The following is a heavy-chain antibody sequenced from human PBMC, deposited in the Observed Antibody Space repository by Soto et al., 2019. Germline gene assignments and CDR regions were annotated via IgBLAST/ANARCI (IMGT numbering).Heavy chain of an antibody. CDR3: ARDSQYSHGSGNGMDV. Sequence: QVQLQESGPGLVKPSQTLSLTCVVSGDSINSGSYYWNWVRQHPGKGLEWIGYILSSGATYYNPSLTSRVTISLDTSKNQFSLELTSVTAADTAVYYCARDSQYSHGSGNGMDVWGQGTTVTVSS. D-gene: IGHD3-10*01. J-gene: IGHJ6*02. CDR1: GDSINSGSYY. CDR2: ILSSGAT. V-gene: IGHV4-31*11.